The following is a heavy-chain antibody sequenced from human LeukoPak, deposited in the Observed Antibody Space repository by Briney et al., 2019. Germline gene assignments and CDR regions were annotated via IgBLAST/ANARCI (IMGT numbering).Heavy chain of an antibody. CDR3: ARGDILTGHKYYYYYYMDV. Sequence: SVKVSRKASGGTFSSYAISWVRQAPGQGLEWMGGIIPIYGTANYAQKFQGRVTITADESTRTAYMELSSLRSEDTAVYYCARGDILTGHKYYYYYYMDVWGKGTTVTIS. CDR2: IIPIYGTA. CDR1: GGTFSSYA. J-gene: IGHJ6*03. V-gene: IGHV1-69*01. D-gene: IGHD3-9*01.